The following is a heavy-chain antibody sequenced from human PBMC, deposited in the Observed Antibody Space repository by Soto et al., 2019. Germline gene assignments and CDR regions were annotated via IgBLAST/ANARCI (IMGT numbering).Heavy chain of an antibody. CDR3: ARLVAVRYSYTPNWFDP. V-gene: IGHV4-39*01. J-gene: IGHJ5*02. CDR1: GGSISSSSYY. D-gene: IGHD3-9*01. Sequence: QLQLQESGPGLVKPSETLSLTCTVSGGSISSSSYYWGWIRQPPGKGLEWIGSIYYSGSTYYNPSLKSRVTMSVDTSKNQFSLKLSSVTAADTAVYYCARLVAVRYSYTPNWFDPWGQGTLVTVSS. CDR2: IYYSGST.